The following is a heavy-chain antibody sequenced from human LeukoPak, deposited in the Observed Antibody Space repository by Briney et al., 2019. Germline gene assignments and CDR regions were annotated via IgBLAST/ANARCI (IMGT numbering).Heavy chain of an antibody. J-gene: IGHJ4*02. D-gene: IGHD3-3*01. V-gene: IGHV3-30-3*01. CDR1: GSTFSSYA. CDR3: ARDVLRFLEWLLSGDY. Sequence: PGGSLRLSCAASGSTFSSYAMHWVRQAPGKGLEWVAVISYDGSNKYYADSVKGRFTISRDNSKNTLYLQMNSLRAEDTAVYYCARDVLRFLEWLLSGDYWGQGTLVTVSS. CDR2: ISYDGSNK.